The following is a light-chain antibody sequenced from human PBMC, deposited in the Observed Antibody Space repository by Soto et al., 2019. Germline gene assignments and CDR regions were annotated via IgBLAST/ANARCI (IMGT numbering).Light chain of an antibody. J-gene: IGKJ1*01. CDR2: DAL. CDR3: QQYGSSGT. CDR1: QDISNY. V-gene: IGKV1-33*01. Sequence: GDRVTITCQASQDISNYLSWYQEKPGKAPKLLIYDALNFETGVPSRFSGSGSGTDFTLTISRLEPEDFAVYYCQQYGSSGTFGQGTKVDIK.